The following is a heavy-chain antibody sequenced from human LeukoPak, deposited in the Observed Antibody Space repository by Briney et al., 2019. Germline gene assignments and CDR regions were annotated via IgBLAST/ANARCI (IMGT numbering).Heavy chain of an antibody. D-gene: IGHD6-6*01. Sequence: SETLSLTCTVSGGSVSSGSYYWSWIRQPPGKGLEWIGYIYYSGSTYYNPSLKSRVTISVDTSKNQFSLKLSSVTAADTAVYYCARAPMGYSSSSDAFDIWGQGTMVTVSS. V-gene: IGHV4-61*01. CDR1: GGSVSSGSYY. CDR3: ARAPMGYSSSSDAFDI. J-gene: IGHJ3*02. CDR2: IYYSGST.